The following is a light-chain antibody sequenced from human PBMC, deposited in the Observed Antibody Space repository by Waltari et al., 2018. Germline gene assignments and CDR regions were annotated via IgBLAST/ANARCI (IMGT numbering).Light chain of an antibody. CDR2: GAT. CDR1: QSINIF. J-gene: IGKJ1*01. CDR3: QQSYTTPR. Sequence: DIQMTQSPPSLSASVGDRVTITCRTSQSINIFLNWYQQKPGRAPKLLISGATSLQGGVPLRFSGSGSGTVFTLVIISLQPEDFATYYCQQSYTTPRLGQGTVVEV. V-gene: IGKV1-39*01.